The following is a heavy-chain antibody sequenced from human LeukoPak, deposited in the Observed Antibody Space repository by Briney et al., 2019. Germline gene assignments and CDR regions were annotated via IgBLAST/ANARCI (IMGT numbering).Heavy chain of an antibody. CDR1: GYTLTELS. CDR2: FDPEDGET. J-gene: IGHJ6*03. V-gene: IGHV1-24*01. D-gene: IGHD3-3*01. CDR3: ATHPPIFGVVNNYYYYYMDV. Sequence: EASVKVSCKVSGYTLTELSMHWVRQAPGKGLEWMGGFDPEDGETIYAQKFQGRVTMTEDTSTDTAYMELSSLRSEDTAVYYCATHPPIFGVVNNYYYYYMDVWGKGTTVTVSS.